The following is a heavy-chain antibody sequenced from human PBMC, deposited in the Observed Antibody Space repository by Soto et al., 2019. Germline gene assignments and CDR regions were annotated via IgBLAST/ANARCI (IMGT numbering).Heavy chain of an antibody. Sequence: EVPVMESGGGLVQAGGSLRLSCTFSAFSFSSYSMSWVRQAPGKGLEWVAGIRFSGGSSYLAEAVKGGFSISRNNSKNPLDLQLNSLRAEDTAVYFCLTPPYGGMDVWGQETTVTVSS. V-gene: IGHV3-23*01. CDR3: LTPPYGGMDV. D-gene: IGHD2-21*01. CDR2: IRFSGGSS. CDR1: AFSFSSYS. J-gene: IGHJ6*02.